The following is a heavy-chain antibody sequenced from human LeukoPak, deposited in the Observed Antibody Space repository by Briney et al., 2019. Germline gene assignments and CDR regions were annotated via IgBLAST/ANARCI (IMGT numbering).Heavy chain of an antibody. V-gene: IGHV1-69*05. D-gene: IGHD3-22*01. CDR1: GGTFSSYA. CDR3: AREEYYDSSGYLGMGAFDI. J-gene: IGHJ3*02. Sequence: SVKVSCKASGGTFSSYAISWVRQAPGQGLEWMGVIIPIFGTANYAQKFQGRVTITTDESTSTAYMELSSLRSEDTAVYYCAREEYYDSSGYLGMGAFDIWGQGTMVTASS. CDR2: IIPIFGTA.